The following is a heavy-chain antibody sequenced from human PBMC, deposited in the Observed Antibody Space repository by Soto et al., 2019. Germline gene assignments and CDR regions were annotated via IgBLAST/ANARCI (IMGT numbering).Heavy chain of an antibody. CDR3: AKAIRFLEWPSHNMDV. V-gene: IGHV3-23*01. CDR2: ISGSGGST. J-gene: IGHJ6*03. D-gene: IGHD3-3*01. CDR1: GFTFSSYA. Sequence: GGSLRLSCAASGFTFSSYAMSWVRQAPGKGLEWVSAISGSGGSTYYAESVKGRFTISRDNSKNTLYLQMNSLRAEDTAVYYCAKAIRFLEWPSHNMDVWGKGTTVTVSS.